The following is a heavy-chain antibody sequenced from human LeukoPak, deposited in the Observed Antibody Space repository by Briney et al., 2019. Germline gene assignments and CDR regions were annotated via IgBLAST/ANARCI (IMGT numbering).Heavy chain of an antibody. Sequence: PSETLSLTCTVSGYSISSGYYWGWIRQPPGKGLEWIGGIFHSGSPYYNPSLKSRVTISVDTSKNQFSLKLSSVTAADTAVYYCARDRRPVVVTVFNWFDPWGQGTLVTVSS. CDR3: ARDRRPVVVTVFNWFDP. V-gene: IGHV4-38-2*02. D-gene: IGHD2-21*02. CDR1: GYSISSGYY. CDR2: IFHSGSP. J-gene: IGHJ5*02.